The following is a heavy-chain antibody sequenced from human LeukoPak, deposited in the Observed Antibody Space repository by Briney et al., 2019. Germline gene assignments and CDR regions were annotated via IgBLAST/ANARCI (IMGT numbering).Heavy chain of an antibody. CDR1: GGTFSSYA. J-gene: IGHJ5*02. CDR2: IIPIFGTA. Sequence: GSSVKVSFKASGGTFSSYAISWVRQAPGQGLEWMGRIIPIFGTANYAQKFQGRVTITTDESTSTAYMELSSLRSEDTAVYYCASTLGYCSGGSCYPWFDPWGQGTLVTVSS. CDR3: ASTLGYCSGGSCYPWFDP. D-gene: IGHD2-15*01. V-gene: IGHV1-69*05.